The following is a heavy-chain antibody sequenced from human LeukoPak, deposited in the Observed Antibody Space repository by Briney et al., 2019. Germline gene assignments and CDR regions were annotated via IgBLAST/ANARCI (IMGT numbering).Heavy chain of an antibody. CDR2: IYYRGST. V-gene: IGHV4-30-4*01. CDR1: GGSISRGDYY. J-gene: IGHJ6*03. Sequence: SQTLSLTCTVSGGSISRGDYYLSWIRQPPGKGLEWIGCIYYRGSTYYNPSLKSRVTLSVDTSKNQFSLRLSSVTAADTAMYYCARDSYYYYYMDVWGRGTTVTVSS. CDR3: ARDSYYYYYMDV.